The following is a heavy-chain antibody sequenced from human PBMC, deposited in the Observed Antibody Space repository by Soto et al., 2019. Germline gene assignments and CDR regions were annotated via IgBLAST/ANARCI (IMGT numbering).Heavy chain of an antibody. V-gene: IGHV1-69*13. CDR3: ARDIYDFTYYYYGMDV. J-gene: IGHJ6*02. CDR2: IIPIFGTA. D-gene: IGHD3-3*01. CDR1: GGTFSSYA. Sequence: SVKVSCKASGGTFSSYAISWVRQAPGQGLEWMGGIIPIFGTANYAQKFQGRVTITADESTSTAYMELSSLRSEDTAVYYCARDIYDFTYYYYGMDVWGQGTTVTVSS.